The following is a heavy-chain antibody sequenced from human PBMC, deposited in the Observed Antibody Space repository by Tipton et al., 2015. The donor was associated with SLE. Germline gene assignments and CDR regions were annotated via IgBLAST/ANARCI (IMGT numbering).Heavy chain of an antibody. CDR1: GGSISSSSYY. Sequence: TLSLTCTVSGGSISSSSYYWGWIRQPPGKGLEWIGSIYYSGSTYYNPSLKSRVTISVDTSKNQFSLKLSSVTAADTAVYYCARVLHGSGSEYYFDYWGQGTLVTVSS. J-gene: IGHJ4*02. D-gene: IGHD3-10*01. CDR2: IYYSGST. V-gene: IGHV4-39*07. CDR3: ARVLHGSGSEYYFDY.